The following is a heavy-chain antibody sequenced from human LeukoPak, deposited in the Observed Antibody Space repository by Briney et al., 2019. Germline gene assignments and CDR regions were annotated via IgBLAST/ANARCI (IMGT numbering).Heavy chain of an antibody. D-gene: IGHD5-18*01. CDR1: GYSFTSYW. Sequence: GESLKISCKGSGYSFTSYWIGWVRQMPGKGLEWMGIIYPGDSDTRYSPSFQGQVTISADKSISTAYLQWSSLKASDTAMYYCARQTDTATPDLDAFDIWGQGTMVTVSS. CDR3: ARQTDTATPDLDAFDI. V-gene: IGHV5-51*01. CDR2: IYPGDSDT. J-gene: IGHJ3*02.